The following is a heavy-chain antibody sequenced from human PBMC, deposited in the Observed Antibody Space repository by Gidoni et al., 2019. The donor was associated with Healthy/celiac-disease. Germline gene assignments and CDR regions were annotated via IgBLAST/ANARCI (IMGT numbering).Heavy chain of an antibody. Sequence: QVQLVESGGGVVQPGRSLRLSCAAYGFTFSSDGMHWVRQAPGKGLEWVAVIWYDGSNKYYADSVKGRFTISRDNSKNTLYLQMNSLRAEDTAVYYCARQFPQMVRVVIYWFDPWGQGTLVTVSS. CDR3: ARQFPQMVRVVIYWFDP. D-gene: IGHD3-10*01. CDR1: GFTFSSDG. CDR2: IWYDGSNK. J-gene: IGHJ5*02. V-gene: IGHV3-33*01.